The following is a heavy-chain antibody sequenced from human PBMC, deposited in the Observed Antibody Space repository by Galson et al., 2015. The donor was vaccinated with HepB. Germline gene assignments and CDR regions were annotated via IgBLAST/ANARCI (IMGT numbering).Heavy chain of an antibody. V-gene: IGHV4-30-2*01. CDR2: IYHSGST. CDR3: ARNTDSGSYYAKYFDL. D-gene: IGHD1-26*01. Sequence: LSLTCAVSGGSISSDGYSWSWIRQPPGKGLEWIGYIYHSGSTYYNPSLKSRDTISVDRSKNQFSLKLNSVTAADTAVYYCARNTDSGSYYAKYFDLWGRGTLVTVSS. CDR1: GGSISSDGYS. J-gene: IGHJ2*01.